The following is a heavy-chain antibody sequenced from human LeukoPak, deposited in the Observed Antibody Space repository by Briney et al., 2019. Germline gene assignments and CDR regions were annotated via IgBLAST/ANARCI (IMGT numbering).Heavy chain of an antibody. V-gene: IGHV1-18*01. J-gene: IGHJ4*02. CDR1: GYTFTSYG. CDR3: ARVPGRYCSSTSCYRYFDY. Sequence: ASVKVSCKASGYTFTSYGISWGRHAPGQGLEWMGWISAYNGNTNYVQKLQGRGTITTDTFTSTAYMELRSLRSDDTAVYYCARVPGRYCSSTSCYRYFDYWGQGTLVTVSS. CDR2: ISAYNGNT. D-gene: IGHD2-2*01.